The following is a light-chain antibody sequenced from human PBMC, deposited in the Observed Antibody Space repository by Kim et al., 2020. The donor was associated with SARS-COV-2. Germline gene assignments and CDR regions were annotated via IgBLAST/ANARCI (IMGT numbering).Light chain of an antibody. Sequence: ASTGDIVPITCRASQAIRNELGWYQQKPGKAPKVLIYAASTLQSGVSSRFSGSGSGTDFTLTISSLQPEDFATYYCLQDSRYPRTFGQGTKVDIK. CDR2: AAS. V-gene: IGKV1-6*01. CDR1: QAIRNE. CDR3: LQDSRYPRT. J-gene: IGKJ1*01.